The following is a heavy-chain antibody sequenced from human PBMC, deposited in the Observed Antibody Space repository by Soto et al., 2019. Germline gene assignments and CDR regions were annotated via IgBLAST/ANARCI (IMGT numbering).Heavy chain of an antibody. V-gene: IGHV3-23*01. D-gene: IGHD1-26*01. CDR2: ISGSGRTI. CDR3: AKVGPSYYYGMDV. J-gene: IGHJ6*02. Sequence: GGSLRLSCAASGLDFSSEVMCWVRQAPGKGLEWVSSISGSGRTIYHADSMRGRFAISRDNSKNSLYLQLNSLRVDDTAVYYCAKVGPSYYYGMDVWGQGTTVTVSS. CDR1: GLDFSSEV.